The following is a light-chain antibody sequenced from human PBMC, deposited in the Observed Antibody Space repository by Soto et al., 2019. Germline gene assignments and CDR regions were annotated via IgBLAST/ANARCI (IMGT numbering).Light chain of an antibody. CDR1: RGDVGGYNY. CDR2: DVS. V-gene: IGLV2-14*01. J-gene: IGLJ1*01. CDR3: ASYSTGDTLYV. Sequence: QSVLTQPASVSGSPGQSISISCTGTRGDVGGYNYVSWYQHHPGKAPKLLISDVSSRPSGVSSRFSGSKSGNTASLTTSGLQADDEADYYCASYSTGDTLYVFGSGTKVTVL.